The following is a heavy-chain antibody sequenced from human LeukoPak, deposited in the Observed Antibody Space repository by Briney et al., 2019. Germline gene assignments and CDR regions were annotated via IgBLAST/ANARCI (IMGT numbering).Heavy chain of an antibody. D-gene: IGHD7-27*01. V-gene: IGHV1-8*01. CDR1: GYTFTSYD. CDR3: ARGPPNWGYDY. J-gene: IGHJ4*02. Sequence: GSVKVTCKASGYTFTSYDFNWVRQATGQRPEWMGWMSPNSGDTGYAQKFQDRVTMTRNTSISTAYMELSSLRSEDTAVYYCARGPPNWGYDYWGPGTLVTVSS. CDR2: MSPNSGDT.